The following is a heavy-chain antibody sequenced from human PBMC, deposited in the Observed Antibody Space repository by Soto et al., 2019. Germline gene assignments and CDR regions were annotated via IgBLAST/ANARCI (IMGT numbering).Heavy chain of an antibody. CDR1: GYTFTSYD. V-gene: IGHV1-8*01. J-gene: IGHJ3*02. Sequence: ASVKVSCKASGYTFTSYDINWVRQATGQGLEWMGWMNPNSGNTGCAQKFQGRVTMTRNTSISTAYMELSSLRSEDTAVYYCASQAKDVDYESAFDIWGQGTMVTVSS. CDR3: ASQAKDVDYESAFDI. D-gene: IGHD4-17*01. CDR2: MNPNSGNT.